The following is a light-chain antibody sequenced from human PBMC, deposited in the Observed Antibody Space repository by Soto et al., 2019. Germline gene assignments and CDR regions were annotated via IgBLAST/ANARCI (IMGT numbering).Light chain of an antibody. CDR1: SSDVGAYNY. Sequence: QSALTQPASVSGSPGQSISISCTGSSSDVGAYNYVAWYQQKPGKAPKLLIYEVDNRPSGISHRFSGSKSGNRASLTISGLQTEDEADYYCSSYTVINTAVFGGGTKVTVL. CDR2: EVD. V-gene: IGLV2-14*01. J-gene: IGLJ3*02. CDR3: SSYTVINTAV.